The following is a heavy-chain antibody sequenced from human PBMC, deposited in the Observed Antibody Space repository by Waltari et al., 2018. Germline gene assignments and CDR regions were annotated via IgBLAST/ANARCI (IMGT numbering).Heavy chain of an antibody. CDR1: GASVSSRIHY. CDR2: ITHSGSS. Sequence: QLQLQESGPGLVKPSETLSLTCTVSGASVSSRIHYWGWIRQSPGKGLEWIGSITHSGSSYYNPSLKSRVTISVDTSKNQFSLKLSSVTAADTAVYYCASGIVGARYYYYGMDVWGQGTTVTVSS. CDR3: ASGIVGARYYYYGMDV. V-gene: IGHV4-39*07. J-gene: IGHJ6*02. D-gene: IGHD1-26*01.